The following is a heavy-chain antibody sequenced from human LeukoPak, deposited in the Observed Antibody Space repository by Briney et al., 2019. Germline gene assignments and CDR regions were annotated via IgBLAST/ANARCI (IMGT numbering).Heavy chain of an antibody. CDR1: GFTVSRSY. CDR2: IYTSGNT. V-gene: IGHV3-53*01. Sequence: GGSLRLSCAASGFTVSRSYISWVRQAPGKGLEWVSVIYTSGNTYYADSVKGRFTISRDNSKNTLYLQMNSLRAEDTAVYYCARAPFYFDSSNYPYFYYWGQGTLVTVSS. J-gene: IGHJ4*02. D-gene: IGHD3-22*01. CDR3: ARAPFYFDSSNYPYFYY.